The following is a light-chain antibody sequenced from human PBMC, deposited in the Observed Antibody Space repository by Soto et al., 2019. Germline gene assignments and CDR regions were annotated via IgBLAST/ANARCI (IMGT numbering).Light chain of an antibody. V-gene: IGKV4-1*01. J-gene: IGKJ4*01. Sequence: DIVMTQSPDSLSVSLGERATINCKSSQTVLYTSNNKNYLAWYQQKPGQPPKLLIYWASTREFGVPDRFSGSGSETDFTLTISSLQAEDVAVYYCQQYYSTPLTFGGGTKVDIK. CDR1: QTVLYTSNNKNY. CDR3: QQYYSTPLT. CDR2: WAS.